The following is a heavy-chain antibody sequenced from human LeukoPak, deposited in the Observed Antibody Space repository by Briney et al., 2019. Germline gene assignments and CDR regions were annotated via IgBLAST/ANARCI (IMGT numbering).Heavy chain of an antibody. Sequence: SVTLSLTCTVSGGTIRRYFWSWIRQPPGKGLEWIAYIDYSGSTNYNPSLKSRLTISLDASKNQFSLKLSSVTAADTAVYYCARDRRRELLHAFDIWGQGTMVTVSS. J-gene: IGHJ3*02. CDR2: IDYSGST. V-gene: IGHV4-59*01. CDR3: ARDRRRELLHAFDI. CDR1: GGTIRRYF. D-gene: IGHD1-26*01.